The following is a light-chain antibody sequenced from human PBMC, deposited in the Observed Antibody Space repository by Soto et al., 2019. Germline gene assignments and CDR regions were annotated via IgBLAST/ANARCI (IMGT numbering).Light chain of an antibody. V-gene: IGKV1-5*03. CDR2: KAS. Sequence: DIQMTQSHSTLSASVGDRVTITCRASQSISSWLAWFQQKPGKAPKLLIYKASSLESGVPSRFSGSGSGTEFTLTISSLQPDDFATYYCQQYNNYPGTFGQGTKVEIK. CDR3: QQYNNYPGT. J-gene: IGKJ1*01. CDR1: QSISSW.